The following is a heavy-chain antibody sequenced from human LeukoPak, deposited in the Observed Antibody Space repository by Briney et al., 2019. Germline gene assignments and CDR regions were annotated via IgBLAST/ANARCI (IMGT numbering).Heavy chain of an antibody. CDR3: ARGSGEYYDFWSGYYKNWFDP. V-gene: IGHV4-59*01. CDR1: GGSISIYY. CDR2: IYYSGST. D-gene: IGHD3-3*01. J-gene: IGHJ5*02. Sequence: SETLSLTCTVSGGSISIYYWSWIRQPPGKGLEWIGYIYYSGSTNYNPSLKSRVTISVDTSKNQFSLKLSSVTAADTAVYYCARGSGEYYDFWSGYYKNWFDPWGQGTLVTVSS.